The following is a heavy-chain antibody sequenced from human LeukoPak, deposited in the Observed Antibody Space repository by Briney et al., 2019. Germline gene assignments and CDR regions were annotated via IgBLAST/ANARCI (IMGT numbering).Heavy chain of an antibody. CDR2: ISSNSNTI. CDR1: GFTFSISS. CDR3: ARAYCSSTSCHYGMDV. Sequence: GGSLRLSCAASGFTFSISSMNWVRQAPGKGLEWLSYISSNSNTIYYADSVKGRFTISRDNAENSLFLQMNSLRAEDTAVYYCARAYCSSTSCHYGMDVWGQGTTVTVSS. D-gene: IGHD2-2*01. J-gene: IGHJ6*02. V-gene: IGHV3-48*01.